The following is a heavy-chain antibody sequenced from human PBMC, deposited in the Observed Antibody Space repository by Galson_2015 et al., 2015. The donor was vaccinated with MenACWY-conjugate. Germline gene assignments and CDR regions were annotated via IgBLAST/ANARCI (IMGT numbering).Heavy chain of an antibody. J-gene: IGHJ6*02. CDR1: GGLSNNYY. CDR3: ARTSPGGQYFYRGMDV. D-gene: IGHD3-16*02. CDR2: VDQGEA. V-gene: IGHV4-4*08. Sequence: SETLSLTCSVSGGLSNNYYWSWIRQSPGEGMEWLAYVDQGEARNNPSPKSPGKLSLDILQSLFSLNLYCVTPADTGVYYCARTSPGGQYFYRGMDVWGQGTTVTVSS.